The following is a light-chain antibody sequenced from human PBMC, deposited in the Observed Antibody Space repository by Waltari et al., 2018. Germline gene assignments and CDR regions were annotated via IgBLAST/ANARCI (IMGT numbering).Light chain of an antibody. CDR3: SSYSTSITPYV. CDR2: DVS. Sequence: QSALTQPASVSGSPGQSITISCTGTSSDVGGYNHVSWYQQHPGKAPKLIIYDVSSRPSGVSNRFVGSKSGNTASLTISGLQAEDEAVYFCSSYSTSITPYVFGTGTKVTVL. V-gene: IGLV2-14*03. J-gene: IGLJ1*01. CDR1: SSDVGGYNH.